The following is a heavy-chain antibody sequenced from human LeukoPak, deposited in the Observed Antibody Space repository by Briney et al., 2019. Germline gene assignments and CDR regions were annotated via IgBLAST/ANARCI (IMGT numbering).Heavy chain of an antibody. CDR3: ARVADSGYDFGVDY. Sequence: ASVKVSCKASGGTFSSYAISSVRQAPGQGLEWMGGIIPIFGTANYAQKFQGRVTITADESTSTAYMELSSLRSEDTAVYYCARVADSGYDFGVDYWGQGTLVTVSS. CDR1: GGTFSSYA. V-gene: IGHV1-69*13. J-gene: IGHJ4*02. CDR2: IIPIFGTA. D-gene: IGHD5-12*01.